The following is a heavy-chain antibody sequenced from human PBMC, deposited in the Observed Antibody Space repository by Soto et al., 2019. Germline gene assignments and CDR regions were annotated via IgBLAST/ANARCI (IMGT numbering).Heavy chain of an antibody. CDR2: IYHSGST. D-gene: IGHD6-13*01. J-gene: IGHJ5*02. V-gene: IGHV4-4*02. CDR3: ARGGIAAAGGWFDP. Sequence: SETLSLTCAVSSGSISSSNWWSWVRQPPGKGLEWIGEIYHSGSTNYNPSLKSRVTISVDKSKNQFSLKLSSVTAADTAVYYCARGGIAAAGGWFDPWGQGTLVTVSS. CDR1: SGSISSSNW.